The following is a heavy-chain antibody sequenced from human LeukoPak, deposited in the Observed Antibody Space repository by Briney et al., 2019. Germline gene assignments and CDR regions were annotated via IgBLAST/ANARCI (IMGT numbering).Heavy chain of an antibody. Sequence: ASVKVSCKASGYTFTSYAMHWVRQAPGQRLEWMGWINAGNGNTKYSQKFQGRVTITRDTSASTAYMELSSLRSEDTAVYYCARSESTVTSSLDAFDIWGQGTMVTVSS. CDR3: ARSESTVTSSLDAFDI. V-gene: IGHV1-3*01. CDR2: INAGNGNT. CDR1: GYTFTSYA. J-gene: IGHJ3*02. D-gene: IGHD4-17*01.